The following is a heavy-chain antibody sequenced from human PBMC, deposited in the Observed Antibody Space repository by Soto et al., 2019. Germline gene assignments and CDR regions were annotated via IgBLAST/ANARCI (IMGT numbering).Heavy chain of an antibody. V-gene: IGHV3-23*01. CDR2: ISDGGGT. D-gene: IGHD3-22*01. Sequence: PGGSLRLSCAASGFTFSSYAMSWVRQAPGKGLEWVSAISDGGGTYYADSVKGRFTISRDNSKSTLYLEMDSLRAEDTAVYYCAKISDSSGYYYYYFDYWGQGTLVTVSS. CDR3: AKISDSSGYYYYYFDY. J-gene: IGHJ4*02. CDR1: GFTFSSYA.